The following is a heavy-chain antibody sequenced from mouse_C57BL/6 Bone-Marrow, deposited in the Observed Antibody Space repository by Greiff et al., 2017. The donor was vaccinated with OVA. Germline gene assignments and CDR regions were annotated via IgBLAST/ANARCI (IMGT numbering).Heavy chain of an antibody. Sequence: VQLQQSGAELVMPGASVKLSCKASGYTFTSYWMHWVKQRPGQGLEWIGEIDPSDSYTNYNQKFKGKSTLTVDKSSSTAYMQLSSLTSEDSAVYYCAREGYYYGSSAWFAYWGQGTLVTVSA. V-gene: IGHV1-69*01. CDR1: GYTFTSYW. D-gene: IGHD1-1*01. J-gene: IGHJ3*01. CDR2: IDPSDSYT. CDR3: AREGYYYGSSAWFAY.